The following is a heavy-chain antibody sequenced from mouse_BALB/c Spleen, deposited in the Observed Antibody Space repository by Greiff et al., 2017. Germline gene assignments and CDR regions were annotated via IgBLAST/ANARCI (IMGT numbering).Heavy chain of an antibody. CDR3: ASPRDYAWFAY. Sequence: EVKVEESGGGLVQPGGSRKLSCAASGFTFSSFGMHWVRQAPEKGLEWVAYISSGSSTIYYADTVKGRFTISRDNPKNTLFLQMTSLRSEDTAMYYCASPRDYAWFAYWGQGTLVTVSA. V-gene: IGHV5-17*02. J-gene: IGHJ3*01. D-gene: IGHD2-4*01. CDR2: ISSGSSTI. CDR1: GFTFSSFG.